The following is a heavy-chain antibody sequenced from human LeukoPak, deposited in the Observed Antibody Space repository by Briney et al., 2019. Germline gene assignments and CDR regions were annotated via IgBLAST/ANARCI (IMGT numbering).Heavy chain of an antibody. CDR3: ARDRGVYCTNGVCYGPYYYYYGMDV. J-gene: IGHJ6*02. D-gene: IGHD2-8*01. CDR1: GFTFSSYW. CDR2: INQDGSQK. Sequence: GGSLRLSCAVSGFTFSSYWMSWFRQAPGKGLEWVANINQDGSQKFSVDSVKGRFTISRDNAKNSLYLQMNSLRAEDTAVYYCARDRGVYCTNGVCYGPYYYYYGMDVWGQGTTVTVSS. V-gene: IGHV3-7*01.